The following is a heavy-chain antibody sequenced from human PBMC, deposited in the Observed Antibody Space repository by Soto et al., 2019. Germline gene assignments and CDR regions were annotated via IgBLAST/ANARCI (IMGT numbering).Heavy chain of an antibody. CDR3: ARGSRGYYYYGMDV. CDR2: IYYSGST. Sequence: PSETLSLTWTVSGGSISSGGYYWSWIRQHPGKGLEWIGYIYYSGSTYYNPSLKSRVTISVDTSKNQFSLKLSSVTAADTAVYYCARGSRGYYYYGMDVWGQGTTVTVSS. CDR1: GGSISSGGYY. J-gene: IGHJ6*02. V-gene: IGHV4-31*02. D-gene: IGHD1-1*01.